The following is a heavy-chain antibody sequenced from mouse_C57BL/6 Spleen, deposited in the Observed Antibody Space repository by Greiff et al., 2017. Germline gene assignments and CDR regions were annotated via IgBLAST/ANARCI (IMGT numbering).Heavy chain of an antibody. CDR3: ARDGAAQATAMDY. D-gene: IGHD3-2*02. Sequence: DVKLVESGGGLVKPGGSLKLSCAASGFTFSSYAMSWVRQTPEKRLEWVATISDGGSYTYYPDNVKGRFTISRDNAKNNLYLQMSHLKSEDTAMYYCARDGAAQATAMDYWGQGTSVTVSS. J-gene: IGHJ4*01. CDR2: ISDGGSYT. V-gene: IGHV5-4*01. CDR1: GFTFSSYA.